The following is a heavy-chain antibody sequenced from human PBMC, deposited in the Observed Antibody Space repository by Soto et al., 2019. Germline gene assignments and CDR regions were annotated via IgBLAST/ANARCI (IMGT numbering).Heavy chain of an antibody. CDR3: ARVPSP. Sequence: PSESLSLTCAVSGASISSGGYSWSWIRQPPGKGLEWIGYIYHSGSTYYNPSLKSRVTISVDRSKNQFSLKLGSVTAADTAVYYCARVPSPWGQGTLVTVSS. CDR2: IYHSGST. J-gene: IGHJ5*02. V-gene: IGHV4-30-2*01. CDR1: GASISSGGYS.